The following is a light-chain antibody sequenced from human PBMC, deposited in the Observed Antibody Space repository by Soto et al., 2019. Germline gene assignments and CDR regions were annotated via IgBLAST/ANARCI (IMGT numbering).Light chain of an antibody. CDR1: QSVSISY. CDR2: GAS. J-gene: IGKJ2*01. Sequence: EIVLTQPPGTLSLSPGERATLSCRASQSVSISYLAWYQQKPGQAPRLLIYGASSRATGIPDRFSGSGSGTDFTLTISRLEPEDFAVNYCQQYGSSSLYTFGQGTKLEIK. V-gene: IGKV3-20*01. CDR3: QQYGSSSLYT.